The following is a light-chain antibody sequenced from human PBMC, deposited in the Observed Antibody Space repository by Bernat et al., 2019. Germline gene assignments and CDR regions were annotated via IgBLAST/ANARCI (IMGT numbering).Light chain of an antibody. Sequence: EIVLTQSPGTLSLSPGERATLSCRASQSVSSDFLAWYQQKPGQTPRLLIYAASSRATGIPDRFSGSGSGTDFTLSVSRLESDDFGMYYCQQYASSPRTFGQGTKVEVK. CDR3: QQYASSPRT. J-gene: IGKJ1*01. CDR2: AAS. V-gene: IGKV3-20*01. CDR1: QSVSSDF.